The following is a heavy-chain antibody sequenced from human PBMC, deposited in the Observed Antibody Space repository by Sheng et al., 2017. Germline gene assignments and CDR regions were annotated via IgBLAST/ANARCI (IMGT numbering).Heavy chain of an antibody. Sequence: QLQLQESGPGLVKPSETLSLTCTVSGGSISSSSYYWGWIRQPPGKGLEWIGSIYYSGSTYYNPSLKSRVTISVDTSKNQFSLKLSSVTAADTAVYYCARRRRYYYDSSGYWASYFDYLGQGTLVT. J-gene: IGHJ4*02. V-gene: IGHV4-39*01. CDR2: IYYSGST. CDR3: ARRRRYYYDSSGYWASYFDY. D-gene: IGHD3-22*01. CDR1: GGSISSSSYY.